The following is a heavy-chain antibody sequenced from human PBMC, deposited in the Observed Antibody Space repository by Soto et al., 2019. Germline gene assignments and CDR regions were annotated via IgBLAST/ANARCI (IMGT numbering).Heavy chain of an antibody. CDR2: ISYDGSNK. V-gene: IGHV3-30-3*01. CDR1: GFTFSSYA. CDR3: ARAPYDYVWGSYRQTDDY. D-gene: IGHD3-16*02. Sequence: VQLLESGGGLVQPGGSLRLSCAASGFTFSSYAMHWVRQAPGKGLEWVAVISYDGSNKYYADSVKGRFTISRDNSKNTLYLQMNSLRAEDTAVYYCARAPYDYVWGSYRQTDDYWGQGTLVTVSS. J-gene: IGHJ4*02.